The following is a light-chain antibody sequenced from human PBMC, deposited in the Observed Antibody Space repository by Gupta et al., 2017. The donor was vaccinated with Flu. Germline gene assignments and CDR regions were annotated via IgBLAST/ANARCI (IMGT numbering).Light chain of an antibody. CDR1: QSVLYSASNTNY. Sequence: DIVMTQSPDSLAVSLGETATLNCKSSQSVLYSASNTNYLAWYQHKPGQPPKLLIYWASKRTSGVPDRFSGSGSETDFTLSISSLQAEDMAVYYCQQFYTVPITFGGGTKVEIK. CDR2: WAS. V-gene: IGKV4-1*01. CDR3: QQFYTVPIT. J-gene: IGKJ4*02.